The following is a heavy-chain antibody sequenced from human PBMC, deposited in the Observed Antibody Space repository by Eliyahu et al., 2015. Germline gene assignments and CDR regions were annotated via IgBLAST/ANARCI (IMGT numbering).Heavy chain of an antibody. D-gene: IGHD6-6*01. CDR1: GFTFSXYT. J-gene: IGHJ4*02. V-gene: IGHV3-21*01. CDR2: ISSSGSYI. CDR3: ARSGRGYDSSLGDFDN. Sequence: EVQLVESGGDLVKPGGSLRLSCAATGFTFSXYTMNWARQAPGKGLEWVSSISSSGSYIYYADSVKGRFTISRDSAKNSLYLQMNSLRAEDTAVYYCARSGRGYDSSLGDFDNWGQGTLVTVSS.